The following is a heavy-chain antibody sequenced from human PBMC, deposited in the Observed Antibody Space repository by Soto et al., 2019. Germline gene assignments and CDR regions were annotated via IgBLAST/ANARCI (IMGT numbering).Heavy chain of an antibody. CDR3: DGTVYGLRGYMDV. V-gene: IGHV3-49*03. CDR2: IRSKAYGGTT. D-gene: IGHD1-1*01. J-gene: IGHJ6*03. Sequence: GGSLRLSCTASGFTFGDYAMSWFRQAPGKGLEWVGFIRSKAYGGTTEYAAYLKGRFTISRDDSKSIAYLQMNSLKTEDTAVYYCDGTVYGLRGYMDVWGKGTTVTVSS. CDR1: GFTFGDYA.